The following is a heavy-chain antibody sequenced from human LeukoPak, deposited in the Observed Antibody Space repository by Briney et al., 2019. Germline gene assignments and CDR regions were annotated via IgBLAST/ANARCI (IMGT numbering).Heavy chain of an antibody. CDR3: ASEEGYSYGSYYFDY. Sequence: SVKVSCKASGYTFTSYAISWVRQAPGQGLEWMGGIIPIFGTANYAQKFQGRVTITADESTSTAYMELSSLRSEDTAVYYCASEEGYSYGSYYFDYWGQGTLVTVSS. CDR1: GYTFTSYA. J-gene: IGHJ4*02. CDR2: IIPIFGTA. V-gene: IGHV1-69*13. D-gene: IGHD5-18*01.